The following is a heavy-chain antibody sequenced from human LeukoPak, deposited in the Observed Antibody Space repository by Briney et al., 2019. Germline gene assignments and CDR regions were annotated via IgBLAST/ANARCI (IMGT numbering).Heavy chain of an antibody. D-gene: IGHD6-6*01. CDR3: ARDGDHSSSSLSWFDP. CDR1: GYTFTSYY. Sequence: ASVKVSCKASGYTFTSYYMHWVRQAPGQGLEWMGIINPSAGTTTYAQKFQGRVTMTSDMSTSTVYMELSSLRSGDTAVYYCARDGDHSSSSLSWFDPWGQGTLVTVSS. V-gene: IGHV1-46*01. CDR2: INPSAGTT. J-gene: IGHJ5*02.